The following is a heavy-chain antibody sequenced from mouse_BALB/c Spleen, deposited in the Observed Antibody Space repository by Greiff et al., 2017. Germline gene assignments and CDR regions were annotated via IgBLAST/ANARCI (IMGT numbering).Heavy chain of an antibody. D-gene: IGHD2-1*01. CDR3: ARAEIYYGNYWYFDV. J-gene: IGHJ1*01. CDR1: GFNIKDTY. V-gene: IGHV14-3*02. Sequence: VQLQQSGAELVKPGASVKLSCTASGFNIKDTYMHWVKQRPEQGLEWIGRIDPANGNTKYDPKFQGKATITADTSSNTAYLQLSSLTSEDTAVYYCARAEIYYGNYWYFDVWGAGTTVTVSS. CDR2: IDPANGNT.